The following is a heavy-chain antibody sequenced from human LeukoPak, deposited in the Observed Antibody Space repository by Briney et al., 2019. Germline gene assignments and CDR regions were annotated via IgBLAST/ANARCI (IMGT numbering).Heavy chain of an antibody. Sequence: PGRSLRLSCAASGFTFDDYAMHWVRHAPGKGLEWVSSINWSSGNIGYADSVKGRFTISRDNAKNSLYLQMNSLRAEDTALYYCARDFDSSGYSLRGPFDIWGQGTMVTVSS. CDR2: INWSSGNI. V-gene: IGHV3-9*01. D-gene: IGHD3-22*01. CDR1: GFTFDDYA. J-gene: IGHJ3*02. CDR3: ARDFDSSGYSLRGPFDI.